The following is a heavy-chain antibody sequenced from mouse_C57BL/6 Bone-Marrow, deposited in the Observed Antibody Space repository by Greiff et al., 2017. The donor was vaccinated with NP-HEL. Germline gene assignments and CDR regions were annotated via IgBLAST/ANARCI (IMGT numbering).Heavy chain of an antibody. CDR3: ARSELRFDY. CDR2: IYPRSGNT. CDR1: GYTFTSYG. J-gene: IGHJ2*01. V-gene: IGHV1-81*01. D-gene: IGHD2-4*01. Sequence: VKLVESGAELARPGASVKLSCKASGYTFTSYGISWVKQRTGQGLEWIGEIYPRSGNTYYNEKFKGKATLTADKSSSTAYMELRSLTSEDSAVYFCARSELRFDYWGQGTTLTVSS.